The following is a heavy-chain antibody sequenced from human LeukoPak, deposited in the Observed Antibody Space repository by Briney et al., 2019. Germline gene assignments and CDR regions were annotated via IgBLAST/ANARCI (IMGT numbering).Heavy chain of an antibody. D-gene: IGHD5-18*01. V-gene: IGHV3-23*01. J-gene: IGHJ4*02. CDR3: ARDRGYSCGY. CDR2: ISGTGDST. CDR1: GXSFSTYA. Sequence: PGGSLRLSCAASGXSFSTYAMSWVRQAPGKGQEWVSTISGTGDSTYYADSVKGRFTISRDNSKNTLYLQMNSLRAEDTAVYYCARDRGYSCGYWGQGTLVTVSS.